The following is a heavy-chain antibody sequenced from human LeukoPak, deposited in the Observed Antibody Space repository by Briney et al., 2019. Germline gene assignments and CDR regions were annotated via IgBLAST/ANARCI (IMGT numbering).Heavy chain of an antibody. V-gene: IGHV1-46*01. CDR1: GYTFSSYY. Sequence: GASVKVSCKASGYTFSSYYVHWVRQAPGQGLEWMGMIIPSDGFTSYAQKFQGRLTITRDTSASTAYMELSSLRSDDMAVYYCARGPGYLIDYWGQGTLVTVSS. D-gene: IGHD2-21*01. J-gene: IGHJ4*02. CDR3: ARGPGYLIDY. CDR2: IIPSDGFT.